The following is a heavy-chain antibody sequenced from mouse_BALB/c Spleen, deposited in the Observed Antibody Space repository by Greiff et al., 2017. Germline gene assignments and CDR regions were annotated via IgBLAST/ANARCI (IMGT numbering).Heavy chain of an antibody. CDR3: TSYDYYAMDY. V-gene: IGHV6-6*02. J-gene: IGHJ4*01. Sequence: EVQLQQSGGGLVQPGGSMKLSCVASGFTFSNYWMNWVRQSPEKGLEWVAEIRLKSNNYATHYAESVKGRFTISRDDSKSSVYLQMNNLRAEDTGIYYCTSYDYYAMDYWGQGTSVTVSS. CDR2: IRLKSNNYAT. CDR1: GFTFSNYW.